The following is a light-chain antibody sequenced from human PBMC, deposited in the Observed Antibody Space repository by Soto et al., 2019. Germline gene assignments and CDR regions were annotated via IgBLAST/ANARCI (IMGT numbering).Light chain of an antibody. CDR2: DAS. CDR3: QQYYNLPLT. CDR1: QDISNY. V-gene: IGKV1-33*01. Sequence: DIQMTQSPSSLSASVGDRVTITCQASQDISNYLNWYQQKPGKAPKLLIYDASNLETGVPSRFSGSGSGTDFTFTISSLQPEDIATYYCQQYYNLPLTFGQGTKVEIK. J-gene: IGKJ1*01.